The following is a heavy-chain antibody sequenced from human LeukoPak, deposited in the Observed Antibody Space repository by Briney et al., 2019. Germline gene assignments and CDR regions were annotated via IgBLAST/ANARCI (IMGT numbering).Heavy chain of an antibody. J-gene: IGHJ4*02. V-gene: IGHV4-30-4*01. D-gene: IGHD2-2*01. CDR2: IYYSGST. CDR3: ATNSDIVVVPAATPALGY. CDR1: GGSISSGYYY. Sequence: PSQTLSLTCTVSGGSISSGYYYWIWIPQPPGKGLEWIGYIYYSGSTYYNPSLKSRVTISVDTSKNQFSLKLSSVTAADTAVYYCATNSDIVVVPAATPALGYWGQGTLVTVSS.